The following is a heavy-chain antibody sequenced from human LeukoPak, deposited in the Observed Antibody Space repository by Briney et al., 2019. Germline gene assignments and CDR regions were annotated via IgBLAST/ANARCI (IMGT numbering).Heavy chain of an antibody. CDR1: GYTFTGYY. Sequence: ASVKVSCKASGYTFTGYYMHWVRQAPGQGLEWMGWINPNSGGTNYAQKFQGRVTITTDESTSTAYMELSSLRSEDTAVYYCARGADYGDYSGVWFDPWGQGTLVTVSS. CDR3: ARGADYGDYSGVWFDP. V-gene: IGHV1-2*02. D-gene: IGHD4-17*01. J-gene: IGHJ5*02. CDR2: INPNSGGT.